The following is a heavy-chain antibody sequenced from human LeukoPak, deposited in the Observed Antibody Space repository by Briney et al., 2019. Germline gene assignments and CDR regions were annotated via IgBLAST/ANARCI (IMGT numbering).Heavy chain of an antibody. D-gene: IGHD3-10*01. Sequence: GGSLRLSCAASGFTFSRHWMSWVRQAPGRGLEWVSAISGSGGSTYYADSVKGRFTISRDNSKNTLYLQMNSLRAEDTAVYYCAKDPMVRGIVGYWGQGTLVTVSS. CDR1: GFTFSRHW. CDR3: AKDPMVRGIVGY. CDR2: ISGSGGST. J-gene: IGHJ4*02. V-gene: IGHV3-23*01.